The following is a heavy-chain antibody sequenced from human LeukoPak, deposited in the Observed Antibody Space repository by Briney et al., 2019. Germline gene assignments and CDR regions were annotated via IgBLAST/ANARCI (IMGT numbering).Heavy chain of an antibody. Sequence: GASVKVSCKASGYTFAGYYMHWVRQAPGQGLEWMGWINPNSGGTNYARKFQGRVTMTRDTSISTAYMELSRLGSDDTAVYYCARGGYDFVYYYYGMDVWGQGTTVTVSS. CDR2: INPNSGGT. CDR3: ARGGYDFVYYYYGMDV. D-gene: IGHD3-3*01. V-gene: IGHV1-2*02. J-gene: IGHJ6*02. CDR1: GYTFAGYY.